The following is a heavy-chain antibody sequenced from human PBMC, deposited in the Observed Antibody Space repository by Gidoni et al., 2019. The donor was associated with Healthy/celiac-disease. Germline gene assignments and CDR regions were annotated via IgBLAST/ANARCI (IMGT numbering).Heavy chain of an antibody. CDR1: GFTFSSYS. CDR3: ARARTAVAGVYYFDY. J-gene: IGHJ4*02. D-gene: IGHD6-19*01. Sequence: EVQLVESGGGLVKPAASLSLSCAAPGFTFSSYSMNWVRQAPGKGLEWVSSISSSSSYIYYADSVKGRFTISRDNAKNSLYLQMNSLRAEDTAVYYCARARTAVAGVYYFDYWGQGTLVTVSS. CDR2: ISSSSSYI. V-gene: IGHV3-21*01.